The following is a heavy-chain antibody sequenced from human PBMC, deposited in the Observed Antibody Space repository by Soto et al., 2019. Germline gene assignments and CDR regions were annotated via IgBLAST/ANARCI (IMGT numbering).Heavy chain of an antibody. J-gene: IGHJ4*02. Sequence: GALMVACSASGFSLNDHDMNWVRQAPGKGLEWVGRSREKPNCYSTQYAASLKGRFTTSRDDSKNSLYLQMNRLKNEDTAVYYCVRAKYFSDSSGYYRCFDYWGRGTLVIVYS. CDR1: GFSLNDHD. CDR3: VRAKYFSDSSGYYRCFDY. D-gene: IGHD3-22*01. CDR2: SREKPNCYST. V-gene: IGHV3-72*01.